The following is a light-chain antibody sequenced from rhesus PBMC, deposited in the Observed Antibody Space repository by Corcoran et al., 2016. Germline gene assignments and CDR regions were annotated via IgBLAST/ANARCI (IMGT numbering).Light chain of an antibody. CDR2: KSS. J-gene: IGKJ2*01. CDR3: QQHNSPPFS. V-gene: IGKV1-21*01. CDR1: QGISNW. Sequence: DIQMTQSPSSLSASVGDRVTITCRASQGISNWLAWYQQKPGKAPNLLIYKSSTLQSGVPSRFSGSGAGTECTLTISSLKPEDFATYFCQQHNSPPFSFGQGTKVEIK.